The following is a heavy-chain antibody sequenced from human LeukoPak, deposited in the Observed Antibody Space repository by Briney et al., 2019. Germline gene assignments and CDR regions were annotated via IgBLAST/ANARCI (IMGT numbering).Heavy chain of an antibody. Sequence: GGSLRLSCAASGFTFNTYNMNWVRQAPGKGLEWVSSISSSSSYIYYADSVKGRFTISRDNAKNSLYLQMNSLRAEDTAVYYCARDFRVAGYYFDYWGQGTLVTVSS. D-gene: IGHD6-19*01. CDR1: GFTFNTYN. CDR3: ARDFRVAGYYFDY. CDR2: ISSSSSYI. V-gene: IGHV3-21*01. J-gene: IGHJ4*02.